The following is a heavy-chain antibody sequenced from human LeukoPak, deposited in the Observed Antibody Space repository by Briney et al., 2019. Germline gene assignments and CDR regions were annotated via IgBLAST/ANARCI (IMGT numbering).Heavy chain of an antibody. Sequence: GGSLRLSCAASGFTFSDYWMHWVRHAPGEGLVWVSRISSDGSSITYADSVKGRFTISRDNAKNTLYLQMNSLRAEDTAVYYCARDGWVDYWGQGTLVIVSS. CDR1: GFTFSDYW. D-gene: IGHD1-26*01. V-gene: IGHV3-74*03. CDR2: ISSDGSSI. CDR3: ARDGWVDY. J-gene: IGHJ4*02.